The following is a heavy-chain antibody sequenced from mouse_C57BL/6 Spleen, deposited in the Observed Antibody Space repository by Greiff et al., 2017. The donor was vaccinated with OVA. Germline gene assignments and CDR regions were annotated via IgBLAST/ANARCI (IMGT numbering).Heavy chain of an antibody. Sequence: QVQLQQSGPGLVQPSQSLSITCTVSGFSLTSYGVHWVRQSPGKGLEWLGVIWSGGSTDYNAAFISRLSISKDNSKSQVFFKMNSLQADDTAIYYCARNRIYYYGSSPLYYAMDYWGQGTSVTVSS. J-gene: IGHJ4*01. CDR3: ARNRIYYYGSSPLYYAMDY. CDR1: GFSLTSYG. V-gene: IGHV2-2*01. D-gene: IGHD1-1*01. CDR2: IWSGGST.